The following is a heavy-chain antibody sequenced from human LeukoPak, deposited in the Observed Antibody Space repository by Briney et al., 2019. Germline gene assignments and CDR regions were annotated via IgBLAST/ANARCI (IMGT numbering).Heavy chain of an antibody. CDR3: ARGHDYVWGSYRCSDDY. J-gene: IGHJ4*02. V-gene: IGHV1-2*02. CDR2: INPNSGGT. D-gene: IGHD3-16*02. Sequence: ASVKVSCKASGYTFTGYYMHWVRQAPGQGLEWMGWINPNSGGTNYAQKFQGRVTMTRDTSISTAYMELSRLRSDDTAVYYCARGHDYVWGSYRCSDDYWGQGTLVTVSS. CDR1: GYTFTGYY.